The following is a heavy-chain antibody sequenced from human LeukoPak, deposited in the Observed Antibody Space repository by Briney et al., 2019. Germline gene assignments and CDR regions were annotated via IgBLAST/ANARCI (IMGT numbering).Heavy chain of an antibody. D-gene: IGHD1-1*01. CDR3: ARDKLERRGFDY. CDR1: GFTFSSYG. V-gene: IGHV3-74*01. CDR2: INTDGSST. Sequence: GGSLRLSCAASGFTFSSYGIHWVRQAPGKGLVWVSRINTDGSSTSYADSVKGRFTISRDNAKNTLYLQMNSLRAEDTAVYYCARDKLERRGFDYWGQGTLVTVSS. J-gene: IGHJ4*02.